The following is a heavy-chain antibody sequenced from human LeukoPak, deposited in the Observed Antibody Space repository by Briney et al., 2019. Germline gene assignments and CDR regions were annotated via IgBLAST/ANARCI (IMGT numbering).Heavy chain of an antibody. CDR2: ISGRGGST. Sequence: GGSLRLSCAASGFTFSSYAMSWVRQAPGKGRERVSAISGRGGSTYYRDSVKGRFTISRDNSKNTLYLQMNSLRAEDRAVYYCAKEEDCAYWGQGTLVTVSS. J-gene: IGHJ4*02. CDR1: GFTFSSYA. CDR3: AKEEDCAY. V-gene: IGHV3-23*01.